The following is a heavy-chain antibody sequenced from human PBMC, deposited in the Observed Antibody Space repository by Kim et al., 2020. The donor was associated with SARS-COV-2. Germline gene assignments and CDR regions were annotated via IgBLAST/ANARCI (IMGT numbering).Heavy chain of an antibody. Sequence: SETLSLTCSVSGGSISSSDYYWGWIRQPPGKGLEWIATIYYSGSTYYNPSLKGRVTISVDTSKKQFSLRLSSVTAADAAVYYGARQLRNWYFDRWGRGT. V-gene: IGHV4-39*01. CDR1: GGSISSSDYY. CDR3: ARQLRNWYFDR. J-gene: IGHJ2*01. CDR2: IYYSGST.